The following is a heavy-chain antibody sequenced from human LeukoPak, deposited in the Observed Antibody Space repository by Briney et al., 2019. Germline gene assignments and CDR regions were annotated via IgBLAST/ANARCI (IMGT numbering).Heavy chain of an antibody. CDR1: GFTFSSYG. CDR2: IWYDGSNK. Sequence: GGSLRLSCAASGFTFSSYGMHWVRQAPGKGLEWVAVIWYDGSNKYYADSVKGRFTISRDNSKNTLYLQMNSLRAEDTAVYYCANAILYTSSWVDYWGQGTLVIVSS. CDR3: ANAILYTSSWVDY. V-gene: IGHV3-33*06. D-gene: IGHD6-13*01. J-gene: IGHJ4*02.